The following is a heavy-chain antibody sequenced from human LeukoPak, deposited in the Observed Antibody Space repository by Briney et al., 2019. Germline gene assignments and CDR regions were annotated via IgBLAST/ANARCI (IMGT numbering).Heavy chain of an antibody. Sequence: GRSLRLSCAASGFTFDDYAMHWVRQAPGKGLEWVSGISWNSGSIGYADSVKGRFTISRDNAKNSLYLQMNSLRAEDTALYYCAKGDFWSGYYPNFEYWGQGTLVTVSS. CDR2: ISWNSGSI. CDR3: AKGDFWSGYYPNFEY. D-gene: IGHD3-3*01. CDR1: GFTFDDYA. J-gene: IGHJ4*02. V-gene: IGHV3-9*01.